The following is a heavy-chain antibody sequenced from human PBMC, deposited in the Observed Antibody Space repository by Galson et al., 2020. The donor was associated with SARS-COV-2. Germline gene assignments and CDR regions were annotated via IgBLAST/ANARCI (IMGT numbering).Heavy chain of an antibody. J-gene: IGHJ2*01. D-gene: IGHD3-22*01. V-gene: IGHV4-38-2*02. Sequence: SETLSLTCTVSGYSVSTTNYCGWVRQPPGRGLEWIGSVYPSGTAYYNPSLKRRVTISVDTSKNQFSLRLDSVTAADTAHYYCARQCVNMIVLVTVPGWYFDLWGRGTLVTVSS. CDR3: ARQCVNMIVLVTVPGWYFDL. CDR2: VYPSGTA. CDR1: GYSVSTTNY.